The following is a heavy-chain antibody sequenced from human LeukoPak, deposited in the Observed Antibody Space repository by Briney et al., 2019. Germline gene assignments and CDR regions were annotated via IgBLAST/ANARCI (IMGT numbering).Heavy chain of an antibody. D-gene: IGHD5-12*01. CDR2: IIPIFGTA. V-gene: IGHV1-69*13. Sequence: SVKVSCKASGGTFSSYAISWVRQAPGQGLEWMGGIIPIFGTANYAQKFQGRVTITADESTNTAYMELSSLRSEDTAVYYCASNSGYDYYTGYFDYWGQGTLVTVSS. CDR3: ASNSGYDYYTGYFDY. CDR1: GGTFSSYA. J-gene: IGHJ4*02.